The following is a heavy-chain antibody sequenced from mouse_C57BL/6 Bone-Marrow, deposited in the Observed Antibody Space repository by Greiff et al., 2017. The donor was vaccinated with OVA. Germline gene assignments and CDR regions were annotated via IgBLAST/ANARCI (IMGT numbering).Heavy chain of an antibody. CDR2: ISYDGSN. CDR3: ARVPSLRSYFDY. J-gene: IGHJ2*01. CDR1: GYSITSGYY. Sequence: VQLKESGPGLVKPSQSLSLTCSVTGYSITSGYYWNWIRQFPGNKLEWMGYISYDGSNNYNPSLKNRISITRDTSTNQFFLKLNSVTTEDTATYYCARVPSLRSYFDYWGQGTTLTVSS. V-gene: IGHV3-6*01. D-gene: IGHD1-1*01.